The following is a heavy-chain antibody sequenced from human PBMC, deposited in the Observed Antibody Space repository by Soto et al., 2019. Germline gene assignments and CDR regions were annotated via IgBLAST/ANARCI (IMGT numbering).Heavy chain of an antibody. J-gene: IGHJ6*02. CDR2: ISSSGSTI. CDR3: ARVRTPSWYYYGMDV. Sequence: GGSLRLSCAASGFTFSDYYMSWIRQAPGKGLEWVSYISSSGSTIYYADSVKGRFTISRDNAKNSLYLQMNSLRAEDTAVYYCARVRTPSWYYYGMDVWGQGTTVTVSS. CDR1: GFTFSDYY. V-gene: IGHV3-11*01.